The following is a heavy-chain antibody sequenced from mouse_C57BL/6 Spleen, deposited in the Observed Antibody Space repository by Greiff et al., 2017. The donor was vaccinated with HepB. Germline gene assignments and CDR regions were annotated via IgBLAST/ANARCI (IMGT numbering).Heavy chain of an antibody. V-gene: IGHV1-9*01. CDR2: ILPGSGST. CDR1: GYTFTGYW. D-gene: IGHD1-1*01. CDR3: ARATTVVAKRGVAY. Sequence: VQLQQSGAELMKPGASVKLSCKATGYTFTGYWIEWVKQRPGHGLEWIGEILPGSGSTNYNEKFKGKATFTADTSSNTAYMQLSSLTTEDSGIYYCARATTVVAKRGVAYWGQGTLVTVSA. J-gene: IGHJ3*01.